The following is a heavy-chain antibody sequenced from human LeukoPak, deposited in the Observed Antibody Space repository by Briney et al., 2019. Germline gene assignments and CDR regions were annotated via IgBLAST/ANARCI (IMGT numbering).Heavy chain of an antibody. CDR1: GFTSIAYA. D-gene: IGHD2-2*01. Sequence: GGSLRLSCVGSGFTSIAYALTWARQAPGKGLEWVAVISYDGSSKFYADSVRGRSTISRDNSKNTLYLQMNSLRVEDTAVYYCAKDPGFCSSTRCFFVGCFDYWGQGTLITVSS. J-gene: IGHJ4*02. CDR3: AKDPGFCSSTRCFFVGCFDY. V-gene: IGHV3-30*18. CDR2: ISYDGSSK.